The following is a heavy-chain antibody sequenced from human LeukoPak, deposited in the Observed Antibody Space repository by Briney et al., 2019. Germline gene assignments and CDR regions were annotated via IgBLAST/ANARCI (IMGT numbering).Heavy chain of an antibody. CDR2: ISGSDGST. Sequence: GGSLRLSCAASGFTFSNYAMTWVRQAPGKGLEWVSAISGSDGSTFYADSVKGRFTISRDNSKSTLYLQMNSLRAEDTAVYYCAREMGGYPFDYWGQGTLVTVSS. CDR3: AREMGGYPFDY. J-gene: IGHJ4*02. CDR1: GFTFSNYA. D-gene: IGHD5-12*01. V-gene: IGHV3-23*01.